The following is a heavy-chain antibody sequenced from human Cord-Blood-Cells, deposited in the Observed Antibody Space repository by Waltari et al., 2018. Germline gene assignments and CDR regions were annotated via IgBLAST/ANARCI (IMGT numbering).Heavy chain of an antibody. J-gene: IGHJ4*02. CDR2: IYYSGST. Sequence: QLQLQESGPGLVKPSETLSLTCTVSGGSIRSRSYYWGWLRQPPGKGLEWIGSIYYSGSTYYNPSLKSRVTISVDTSKNQFSLKLSSVTAADTAVYYCASYDSSGLYFDYWGQGTLVTVSS. D-gene: IGHD3-22*01. CDR1: GGSIRSRSYY. V-gene: IGHV4-39*07. CDR3: ASYDSSGLYFDY.